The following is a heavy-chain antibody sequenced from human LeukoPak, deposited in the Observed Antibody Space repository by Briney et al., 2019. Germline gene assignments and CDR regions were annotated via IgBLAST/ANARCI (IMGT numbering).Heavy chain of an antibody. D-gene: IGHD6-6*01. CDR2: IIPIFGTA. CDR3: ARGLLAARSYSYYYMDV. CDR1: GGTFSSYA. V-gene: IGHV1-69*05. Sequence: SVKVSCKASGGTFSSYAISWVRQAPGQGLEWMGRIIPIFGTANYAQKFQGRVTITTDESTSTAYMELSSLRSEDTAVYYCARGLLAARSYSYYYMDVWGKGTTVTVSS. J-gene: IGHJ6*03.